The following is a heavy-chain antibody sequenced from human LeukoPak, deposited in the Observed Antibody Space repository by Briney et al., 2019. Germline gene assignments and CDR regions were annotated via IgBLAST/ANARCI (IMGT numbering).Heavy chain of an antibody. V-gene: IGHV4-39*01. Sequence: SETLSLTCTVSGGSISGSNYYWGWIRQPPGKGLEWIGSIYYSGNTYYNASLKSQVSISIDTSKNQFSLRLTSVTAADTAVYYCARQTGSGLFILPGGQGTLVTVSS. CDR1: GGSISGSNYY. CDR2: IYYSGNT. D-gene: IGHD3/OR15-3a*01. CDR3: ARQTGSGLFILP. J-gene: IGHJ4*02.